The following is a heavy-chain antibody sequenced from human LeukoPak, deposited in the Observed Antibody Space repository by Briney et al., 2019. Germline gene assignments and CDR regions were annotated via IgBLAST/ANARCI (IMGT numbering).Heavy chain of an antibody. D-gene: IGHD2-2*01. Sequence: TGGSLRLSCAASGFTFSSYSMICLRQAPGKGLEGVSSISSSSSYIYHADSVKGRFTISRDNSKNTLYLQMNSLRAEDTAVYYCAKEGCSSTSCYVGAFDIWGQGTMVTVSS. CDR3: AKEGCSSTSCYVGAFDI. CDR1: GFTFSSYS. V-gene: IGHV3-21*04. J-gene: IGHJ3*02. CDR2: ISSSSSYI.